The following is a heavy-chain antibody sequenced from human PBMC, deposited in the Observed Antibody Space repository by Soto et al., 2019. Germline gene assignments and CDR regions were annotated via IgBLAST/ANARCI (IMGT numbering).Heavy chain of an antibody. Sequence: ASVKVSCKASGYTLTGAYIHWGRQAPGQGLEWMGCINPNSGGTEFAQKFQGRVTVTGDTSITTVYMEMNRLRSDDTGVYYCARDFTTRSYGVDVWGQGPAVIVSS. V-gene: IGHV1-2*02. CDR2: INPNSGGT. D-gene: IGHD3-10*01. CDR1: GYTLTGAY. CDR3: ARDFTTRSYGVDV. J-gene: IGHJ6*02.